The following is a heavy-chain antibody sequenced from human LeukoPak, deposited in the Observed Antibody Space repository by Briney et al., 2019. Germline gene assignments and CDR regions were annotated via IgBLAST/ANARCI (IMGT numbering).Heavy chain of an antibody. CDR1: GGSISSYY. D-gene: IGHD6-19*01. CDR2: IYTRGST. CDR3: ARAKSSGTGNWFDP. J-gene: IGHJ5*02. V-gene: IGHV4-4*07. Sequence: PSETLSLTCTVSGGSISSYYWSWIRQPAGKGLEWIGRIYTRGSTNYNPSLKSRVTMSVDTSKNQFSLKLSSVTAADTAVYYCARAKSSGTGNWFDPWGQGTLVTVSS.